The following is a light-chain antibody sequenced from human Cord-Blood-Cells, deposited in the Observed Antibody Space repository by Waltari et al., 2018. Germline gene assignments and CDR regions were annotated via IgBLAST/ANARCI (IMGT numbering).Light chain of an antibody. CDR1: SGINVGTYR. Sequence: QAVLTQPSSLSASPGASASLTCTLRSGINVGTYRIYWYQQKPGSPPQYLLRYKADSHKRQGSGVPSRFSGSNDASANAGILLISGLQSEDEADYDCMIWHSSASVFGGGTKLTVL. J-gene: IGLJ3*02. CDR3: MIWHSSASV. CDR2: YKADSHK. V-gene: IGLV5-45*02.